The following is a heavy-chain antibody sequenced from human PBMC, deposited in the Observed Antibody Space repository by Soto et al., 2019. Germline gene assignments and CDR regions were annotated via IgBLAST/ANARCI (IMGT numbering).Heavy chain of an antibody. J-gene: IGHJ4*02. CDR1: GGSLRSYY. V-gene: IGHV4-59*01. CDR3: ARGRTTTVTTLAYFDY. Sequence: LSLTCTVSGGSLRSYYWSWIRQPPGKGLEWIGYIYYSGSTNYNPSLKSRVTISVDTSKNQFSLKLSSVTAADTAVYYCARGRTTTVTTLAYFDYWGQGTLVTVSS. CDR2: IYYSGST. D-gene: IGHD4-17*01.